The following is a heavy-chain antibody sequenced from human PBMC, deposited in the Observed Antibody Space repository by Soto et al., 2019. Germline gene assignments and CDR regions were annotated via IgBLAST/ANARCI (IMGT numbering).Heavy chain of an antibody. J-gene: IGHJ6*02. CDR2: INPSGGST. CDR3: ARERSRYGDYEHYYYYGMDV. D-gene: IGHD4-17*01. V-gene: IGHV1-46*01. CDR1: GYTFTSYY. Sequence: GASVKVSCKASGYTFTSYYMHWVRQAPGQGLEWMGIINPSGGSTSYAQKFQGRVTMTRDTSTSTVYMELSSLRSEDTAVYYCARERSRYGDYEHYYYYGMDVWGQGTTVTVSS.